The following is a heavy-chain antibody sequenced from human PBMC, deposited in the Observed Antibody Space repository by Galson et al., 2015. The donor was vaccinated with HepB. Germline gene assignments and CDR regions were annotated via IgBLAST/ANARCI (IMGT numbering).Heavy chain of an antibody. Sequence: SVKVSCKASGYTFTNYAIQWVRQAPGQRLEWMGWINAGDGRTRYSQRFQGRVTITRDTSANIVYMDLSSLRSEDTAVYYCARGTWSGTVLAYYFDSWGQGTLVTVSS. J-gene: IGHJ4*02. CDR3: ARGTWSGTVLAYYFDS. CDR1: GYTFTNYA. V-gene: IGHV1-3*01. CDR2: INAGDGRT. D-gene: IGHD4-17*01.